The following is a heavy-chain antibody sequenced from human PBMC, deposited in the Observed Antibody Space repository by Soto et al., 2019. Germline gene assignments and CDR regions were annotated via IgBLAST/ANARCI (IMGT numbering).Heavy chain of an antibody. CDR3: ATYSHKGF. V-gene: IGHV3-66*01. CDR2: IYSGGST. D-gene: IGHD1-26*01. Sequence: EQLVESGGDLVQPGGSLRLSCAASGFTVSNNYMSWVRQAPGKGLEWVSLIYSGGSTYYADSVKGRFTISRDSSKNTLYLQLNSLRAEHMAMYYCATYSHKGFWGQGTLVTVSS. CDR1: GFTVSNNY. J-gene: IGHJ4*02.